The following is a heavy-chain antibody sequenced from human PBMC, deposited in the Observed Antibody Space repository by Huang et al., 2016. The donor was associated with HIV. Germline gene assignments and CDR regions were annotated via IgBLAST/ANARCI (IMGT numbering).Heavy chain of an antibody. J-gene: IGHJ6*03. V-gene: IGHV4-34*01. CDR3: ARGQGGYYYYYMDV. CDR2: INHRDST. Sequence: QVQLQQWGAGLLRPSETLSLTCAVYGGSFSGYYGNWIRQPPGKGLEWLGEINHRDSTNYNPSLKSRVTISGDTSMNQFSLTLTSVTAADTAVYYCARGQGGYYYYYMDVWGKGTTVTVSS. CDR1: GGSFSGYY.